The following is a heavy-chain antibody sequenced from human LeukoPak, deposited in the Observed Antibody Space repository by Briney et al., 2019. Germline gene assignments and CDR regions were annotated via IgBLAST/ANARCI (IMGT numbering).Heavy chain of an antibody. CDR1: GFTFSSYW. Sequence: GGSLRLSCAASGFTFSSYWMSWVRQAPGKGLEWVANIKQDGSEKYYVDSVKGRFTISRDNAKNSLYLQMNSLRAEDTAVYYCARGWYYYGSGSYSPHYYMDVWGKGTTVTVSS. D-gene: IGHD3-10*01. CDR3: ARGWYYYGSGSYSPHYYMDV. V-gene: IGHV3-7*01. J-gene: IGHJ6*03. CDR2: IKQDGSEK.